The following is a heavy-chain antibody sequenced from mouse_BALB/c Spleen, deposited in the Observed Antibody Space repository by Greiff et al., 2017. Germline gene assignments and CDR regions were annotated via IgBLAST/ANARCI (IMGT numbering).Heavy chain of an antibody. J-gene: IGHJ2*01. D-gene: IGHD1-1*01. V-gene: IGHV5-6*01. CDR3: ARRDHDVSSYFDY. Sequence: EVQLLESGGDLVKPGGSLKLSCAASGFTFSSYGMTWVRQTPDKRLEWVATISSGGSYTYYPDSVKGRFTISRDNANNTLYLQMSSLKSEDTAMYYCARRDHDVSSYFDYWGQGTTRTVSS. CDR2: ISSGGSYT. CDR1: GFTFSSYG.